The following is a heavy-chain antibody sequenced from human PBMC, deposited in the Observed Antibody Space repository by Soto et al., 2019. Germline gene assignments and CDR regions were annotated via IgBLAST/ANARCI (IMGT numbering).Heavy chain of an antibody. Sequence: ASVKVSCKASGYTFTSYYMHWVRQAPGQGLEWMGIINPSGGSTSYAQKFQGRVTMTRDTSTSTVYMELSSLRSEDTAVYYCARGGKTYYYDSSGYYYGGYFDYWGQGTLVTSPQ. CDR1: GYTFTSYY. CDR3: ARGGKTYYYDSSGYYYGGYFDY. D-gene: IGHD3-22*01. J-gene: IGHJ4*02. V-gene: IGHV1-46*01. CDR2: INPSGGST.